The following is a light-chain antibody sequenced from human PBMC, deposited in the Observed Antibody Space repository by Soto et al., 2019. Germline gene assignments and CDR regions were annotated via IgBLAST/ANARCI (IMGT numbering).Light chain of an antibody. Sequence: DIQMTQSPSTLSGSAGDRVTITCRASQTISSWLAWYQQKPGKAPKLLIYDASTLQSGVPSRYSGSGSGTEFTLTISNLQPDDFATYYCQQYESYSPWTFGQGTKVDIK. CDR1: QTISSW. CDR3: QQYESYSPWT. J-gene: IGKJ1*01. CDR2: DAS. V-gene: IGKV1-5*01.